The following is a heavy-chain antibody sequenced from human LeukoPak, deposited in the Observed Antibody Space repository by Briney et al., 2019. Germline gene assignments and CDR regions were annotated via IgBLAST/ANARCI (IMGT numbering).Heavy chain of an antibody. CDR2: ISGSGGST. Sequence: GGSLRLSCAASGSTFSSYAMSWVRQAPGKGLEWVSAISGSGGSTYYADSVKGRFTISRDNSKNTLYLQMNSLRAEDTAVYYCAKDRGVTYYYDSSGYYLTDYWGQGTLVTVSS. CDR1: GSTFSSYA. D-gene: IGHD3-22*01. CDR3: AKDRGVTYYYDSSGYYLTDY. J-gene: IGHJ4*02. V-gene: IGHV3-23*01.